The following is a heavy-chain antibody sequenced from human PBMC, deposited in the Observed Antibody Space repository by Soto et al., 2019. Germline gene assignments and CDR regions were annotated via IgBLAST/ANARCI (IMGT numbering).Heavy chain of an antibody. Sequence: QVQLVESGGGVVQPGRSLRLSCAASGFTFSSYGMHWVRQAPGKGLEWVAVIWYDGSNKYYADSVKGRFTISRDNSKNTLYLQMNSLRAEDTAVYYCAGVPGGGSGRYYFDYWGQGTLVTVSS. CDR3: AGVPGGGSGRYYFDY. CDR1: GFTFSSYG. CDR2: IWYDGSNK. V-gene: IGHV3-33*01. D-gene: IGHD3-10*01. J-gene: IGHJ4*02.